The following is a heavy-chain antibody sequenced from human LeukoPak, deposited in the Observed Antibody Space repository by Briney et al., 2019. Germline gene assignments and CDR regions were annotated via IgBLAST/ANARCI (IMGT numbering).Heavy chain of an antibody. CDR3: ARGGLATPTWFAP. Sequence: GGSLRLSCAASGFTFSSYGMHWVRQAPGKGLEWVAVIWYDGSNKYYADSVKGRFTISRDNSKNTLYLQMNSLRAEDTAVYYCARGGLATPTWFAPGAREPLVTVPS. CDR2: IWYDGSNK. V-gene: IGHV3-33*01. CDR1: GFTFSSYG. D-gene: IGHD2-15*01. J-gene: IGHJ5*02.